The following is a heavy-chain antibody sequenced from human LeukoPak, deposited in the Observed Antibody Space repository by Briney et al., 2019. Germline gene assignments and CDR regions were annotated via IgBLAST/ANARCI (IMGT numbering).Heavy chain of an antibody. Sequence: ASVKVSCKASGYTFTGYYMHWVRQAPGQGLEWMGWINPNSGGTNYAQKFQGRVTMTRDTSISTAYMELNRLRSDDTAVYYCARDRGSIAARPRGSWFDPWGQGTLVTVSS. CDR3: ARDRGSIAARPRGSWFDP. CDR2: INPNSGGT. V-gene: IGHV1-2*02. J-gene: IGHJ5*02. D-gene: IGHD6-6*01. CDR1: GYTFTGYY.